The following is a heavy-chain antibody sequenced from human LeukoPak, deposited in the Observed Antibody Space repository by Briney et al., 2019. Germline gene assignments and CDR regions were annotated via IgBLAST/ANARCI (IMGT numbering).Heavy chain of an antibody. CDR3: AATSILGGFDY. Sequence: SETLSLTCTVSGYSISSGYYWGWIRPPPGKGLEWIGSIYHSGSTYYNPSLKSRVTISVDTSKNQFSLKLSSVTAADTAVYYCAATSILGGFDYWGQGTLVTVSS. CDR1: GYSISSGYY. J-gene: IGHJ4*02. D-gene: IGHD3-10*01. CDR2: IYHSGST. V-gene: IGHV4-38-2*02.